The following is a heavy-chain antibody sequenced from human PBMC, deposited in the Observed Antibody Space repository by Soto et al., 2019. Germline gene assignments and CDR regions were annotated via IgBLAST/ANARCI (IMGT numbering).Heavy chain of an antibody. CDR1: GFPLTNAW. D-gene: IGHD6-13*01. CDR3: TRGTSSWLIYYYHEMDV. Sequence: PGGSLRLSCATSGFPLTNAWMSWVRQAPGRGLEWVGRIKSKVDGGTTDYAAPVKGRFSISRDDSRKTFYLQMNSLKTEDTAVYYCTRGTSSWLIYYYHEMDVWGQGNTVTVSS. J-gene: IGHJ6*02. CDR2: IKSKVDGGTT. V-gene: IGHV3-15*01.